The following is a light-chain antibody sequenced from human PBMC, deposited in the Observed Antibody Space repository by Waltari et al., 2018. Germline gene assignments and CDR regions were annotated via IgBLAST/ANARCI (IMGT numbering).Light chain of an antibody. Sequence: DIQMTQSPSSLSASVGDRVTIYCRASQGISNSLAWYQQKPGKAPKLLVYAASRLEGGVPSRFSGRGSGTDYTLNINSLQPEDFATYYCQQYYSTLLTFGGGTKVEIK. J-gene: IGKJ4*01. V-gene: IGKV1-NL1*01. CDR3: QQYYSTLLT. CDR2: AAS. CDR1: QGISNS.